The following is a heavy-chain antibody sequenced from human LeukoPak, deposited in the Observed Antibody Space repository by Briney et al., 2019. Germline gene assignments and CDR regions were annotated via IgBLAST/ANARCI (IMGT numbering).Heavy chain of an antibody. J-gene: IGHJ1*01. CDR2: ISASGTST. CDR1: GFTFSSYA. CDR3: AKDCLDPLEYFQH. Sequence: GSLRLSCAASGFTFSSYAMSWVRQAPGKGLEWVSAISASGTSTYFPDSVKGRFTISRDNSQNTLFLQMDSLRAEDTAVYYCAKDCLDPLEYFQHWGQGTLVTVSS. V-gene: IGHV3-23*01. D-gene: IGHD2-21*01.